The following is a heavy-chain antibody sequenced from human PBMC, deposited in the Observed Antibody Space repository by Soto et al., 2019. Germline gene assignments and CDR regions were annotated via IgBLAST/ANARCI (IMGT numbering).Heavy chain of an antibody. J-gene: IGHJ2*01. Sequence: ASVKVSCKASGYTFTGYYMHWVRQAPGPGLEWMGWLNPNSGGTNYAQKFQGRVTMTRDTSISTAYMELSRLRSDDTAVYYCQRQSPNCYFDLWGRGTLVTVSS. V-gene: IGHV1-2*02. CDR2: LNPNSGGT. CDR3: QRQSPNCYFDL. CDR1: GYTFTGYY.